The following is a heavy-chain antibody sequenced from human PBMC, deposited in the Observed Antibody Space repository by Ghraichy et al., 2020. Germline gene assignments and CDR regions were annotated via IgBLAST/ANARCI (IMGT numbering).Heavy chain of an antibody. V-gene: IGHV1-46*01. D-gene: IGHD5-18*01. CDR1: GYTFTSYY. J-gene: IGHJ5*02. Sequence: ASVKVSCKASGYTFTSYYMHWVRQAPGQGLEWMGIINPSGGSTSYAQKFQGRVTMTRDTSTSTVYMELSSLRSEDTAVYYCARDLPQAGYSYGYGPRNWFDPWGQGTLVTVSS. CDR2: INPSGGST. CDR3: ARDLPQAGYSYGYGPRNWFDP.